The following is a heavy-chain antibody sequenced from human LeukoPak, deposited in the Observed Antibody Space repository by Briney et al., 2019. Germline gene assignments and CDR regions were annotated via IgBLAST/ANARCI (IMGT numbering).Heavy chain of an antibody. CDR1: GYSISSGYY. Sequence: SETLSLTCAVSGYSISSGYYWGWIRQPPGKGLEWIGSVYHSGSTYYNPSLKSRVTISVDTSKNQFSLKLSSVTAADTAVYYCARRGNAGWAYWGQGTLVTVSS. CDR3: ARRGNAGWAY. CDR2: VYHSGST. J-gene: IGHJ4*02. D-gene: IGHD1-1*01. V-gene: IGHV4-38-2*01.